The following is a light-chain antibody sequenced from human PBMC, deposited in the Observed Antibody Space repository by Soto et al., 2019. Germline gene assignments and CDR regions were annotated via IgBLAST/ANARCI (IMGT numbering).Light chain of an antibody. Sequence: ETVFTQSPATLSLSPGERATLSCRASQSVSSYLAWYQQKPGQAPRLLIYDASTRATGIPARFSGSGSGTDFTLTITSLEPEDFAVYYCQQRSNWPPTFGQGTKVDIK. CDR1: QSVSSY. CDR3: QQRSNWPPT. V-gene: IGKV3-11*01. CDR2: DAS. J-gene: IGKJ1*01.